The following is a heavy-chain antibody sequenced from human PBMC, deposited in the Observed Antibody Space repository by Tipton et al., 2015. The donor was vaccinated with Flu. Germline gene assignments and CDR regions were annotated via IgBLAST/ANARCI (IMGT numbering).Heavy chain of an antibody. CDR1: GGSISSGNYY. J-gene: IGHJ5*02. V-gene: IGHV4-61*01. CDR3: AGDPSLGMPDYLDP. D-gene: IGHD2/OR15-2a*01. CDR2: IYNSEYT. Sequence: TLSLICTVSGGSISSGNYYWSWIRQPPGKGLDWIGYIYNSEYTKYNHSLESQVTISVDTSKKQFSLQLRSVTAADTAVYYCAGDPSLGMPDYLDPWGQGTRVTASS.